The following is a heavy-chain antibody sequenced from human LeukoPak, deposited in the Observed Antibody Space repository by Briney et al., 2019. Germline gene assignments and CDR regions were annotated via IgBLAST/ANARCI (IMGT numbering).Heavy chain of an antibody. J-gene: IGHJ4*02. Sequence: GGSLRLSCAASGFTVSSNYMSWVRQAPGKGLEWVSVVYSGGSTYYADSVKGRFTISRDNSKNTLYLQMNSLRAEDTAVYYCAREAGAGTVDYWGQGTLVTVSS. D-gene: IGHD6-13*01. V-gene: IGHV3-53*01. CDR2: VYSGGST. CDR3: AREAGAGTVDY. CDR1: GFTVSSNY.